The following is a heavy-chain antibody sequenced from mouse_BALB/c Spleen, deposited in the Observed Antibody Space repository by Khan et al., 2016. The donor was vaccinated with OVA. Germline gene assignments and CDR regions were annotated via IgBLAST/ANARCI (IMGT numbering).Heavy chain of an antibody. D-gene: IGHD1-2*01. Sequence: QVQLKQSGAELVKPGASVKMSCKASGYTFTSYNMHWVKQTPGQGLEWIGAIYPGNGDTSYNQKFKGKATLTADKSSSTAYMQLRSLTSEDSAVYYCARKHYYGYPFAYWGQGTLVTVSA. V-gene: IGHV1-12*01. CDR3: ARKHYYGYPFAY. J-gene: IGHJ3*01. CDR1: GYTFTSYN. CDR2: IYPGNGDT.